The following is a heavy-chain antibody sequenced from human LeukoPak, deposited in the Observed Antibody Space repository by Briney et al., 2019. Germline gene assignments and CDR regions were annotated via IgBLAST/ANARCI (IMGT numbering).Heavy chain of an antibody. J-gene: IGHJ5*02. CDR3: ARARMTWIAVADNNWFDP. Sequence: SETLSLTCTVSGGSFSSGSYYWSWIRQPPGKGLEWIGYIYYSGSTNYNPSLKSRVTISVDTSKNQFSLKLSSVTAADTAVYYCARARMTWIAVADNNWFDPWGQGTLVTVSS. D-gene: IGHD6-19*01. V-gene: IGHV4-61*01. CDR2: IYYSGST. CDR1: GGSFSSGSYY.